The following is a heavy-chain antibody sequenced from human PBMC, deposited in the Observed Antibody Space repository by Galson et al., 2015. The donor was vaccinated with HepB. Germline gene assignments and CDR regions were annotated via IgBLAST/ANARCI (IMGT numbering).Heavy chain of an antibody. CDR1: GGTFSSYA. J-gene: IGHJ3*02. Sequence: SVKVSCKASGGTFSSYAISWVRQAPGQGLEWMGGIIPIFGTANYAQKFQGRVTITADESTSTAYMELSSLRSEDTAVYYCARDGRKQRWLQLGTDAFDIWGQGTMVTVSS. CDR3: ARDGRKQRWLQLGTDAFDI. D-gene: IGHD5-24*01. V-gene: IGHV1-69*13. CDR2: IIPIFGTA.